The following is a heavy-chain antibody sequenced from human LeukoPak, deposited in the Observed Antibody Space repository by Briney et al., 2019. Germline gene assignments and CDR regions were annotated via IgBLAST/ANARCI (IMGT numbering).Heavy chain of an antibody. CDR3: ARAPTYPNWFDP. Sequence: KFQGRVTITRDTSASTAYMELSSLRSEDTAVYYCARAPTYPNWFDPWGQGTLVTVSS. J-gene: IGHJ5*02. V-gene: IGHV1-3*01.